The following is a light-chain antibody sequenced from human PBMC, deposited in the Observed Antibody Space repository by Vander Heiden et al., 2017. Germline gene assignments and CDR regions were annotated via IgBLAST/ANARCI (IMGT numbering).Light chain of an antibody. J-gene: IGKJ1*01. CDR1: QSISTY. CDR2: AAS. V-gene: IGKV1-39*01. CDR3: QQSYRTPPT. Sequence: DIQMTQSPSSLSASVGDRVTITCRASQSISTYLNWYQRKPGKAPNLLIHAASSLQSGVPSRFSGSGSGTDFTLTISSLQPEDFATYYCQQSYRTPPTFGQGTKVEIK.